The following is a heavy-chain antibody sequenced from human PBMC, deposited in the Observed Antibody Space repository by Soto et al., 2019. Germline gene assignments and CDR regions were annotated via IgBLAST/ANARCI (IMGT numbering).Heavy chain of an antibody. Sequence: QVQLQESGPGLMKPSGTLSLTCAVSSGSISTDYWWSWVRQPPGKGLEWIGEVHRSGTTNYIQSLKSRVTMSVDKSDNHVSLELISVAAADTAVYYCARGVSFRWVSWGQGTLVTVSS. D-gene: IGHD2-8*01. CDR3: ARGVSFRWVS. J-gene: IGHJ5*02. CDR1: SGSISTDYW. CDR2: VHRSGTT. V-gene: IGHV4-4*02.